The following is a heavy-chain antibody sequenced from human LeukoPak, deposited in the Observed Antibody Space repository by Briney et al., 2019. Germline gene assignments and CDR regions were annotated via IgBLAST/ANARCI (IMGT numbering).Heavy chain of an antibody. V-gene: IGHV4-34*01. CDR3: ARGYSRVLIDD. CDR1: GVSLSDYY. CDR2: IQQSVYT. J-gene: IGHJ4*02. D-gene: IGHD1-26*01. Sequence: SETLSLTCAVYGVSLSDYYWSWIRQPPGKGLEWIGEIQQSVYTNYNPSLKSGVTISVDTSKNQLSLKLSSVTAADTAVYYCARGYSRVLIDDWGQATLVTVSS.